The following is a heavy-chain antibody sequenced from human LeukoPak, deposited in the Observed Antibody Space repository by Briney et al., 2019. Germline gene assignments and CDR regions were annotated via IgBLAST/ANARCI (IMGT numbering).Heavy chain of an antibody. Sequence: PGGSLRLSCAASGFTFSTYGMSWVRQAPGKGLEWVSSISSSSSYIYYADSVKGRFIVSRDNAKKLPYLQMNNLRAGDTAVYYCARVSRPLAPGWFDPWGQGTLVTVSS. D-gene: IGHD3-3*02. CDR3: ARVSRPLAPGWFDP. CDR2: ISSSSSYI. V-gene: IGHV3-21*01. J-gene: IGHJ5*02. CDR1: GFTFSTYG.